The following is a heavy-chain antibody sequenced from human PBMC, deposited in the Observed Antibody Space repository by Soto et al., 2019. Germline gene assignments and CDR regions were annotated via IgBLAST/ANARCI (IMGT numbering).Heavy chain of an antibody. CDR2: ISYSGST. CDR3: ARQPRGYGGVDY. Sequence: PSETLSLTCTVSGGSISSSTYYWGWVRQPPGKGLEWIGSISYSGSTYYNPSLESRVTISVDTSKNQFSLKLNSVTAADTAVFYCARQPRGYGGVDYWGQGTLVTVSS. V-gene: IGHV4-39*01. J-gene: IGHJ4*02. CDR1: GGSISSSTYY. D-gene: IGHD3-16*01.